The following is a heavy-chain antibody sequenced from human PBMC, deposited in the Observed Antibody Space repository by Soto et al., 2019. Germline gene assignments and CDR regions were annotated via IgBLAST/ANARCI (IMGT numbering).Heavy chain of an antibody. CDR2: ISYDGSNK. CDR3: AKDYRRPRPTVTTTPVDY. D-gene: IGHD4-17*01. V-gene: IGHV3-30*18. J-gene: IGHJ4*02. Sequence: GGSLRLSCAASGFTFSSYGMHWVRQAPGKGLEWVAVISYDGSNKYYADSVKGRFTISRDNSKNTLYLQMNSLRAEDTAVYYFAKDYRRPRPTVTTTPVDYWGQGSLVTVSS. CDR1: GFTFSSYG.